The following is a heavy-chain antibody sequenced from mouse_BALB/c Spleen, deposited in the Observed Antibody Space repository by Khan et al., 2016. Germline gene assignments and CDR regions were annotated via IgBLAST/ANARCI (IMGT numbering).Heavy chain of an antibody. CDR3: ARPRGNCTMVY. CDR1: GFVFSRYW. Sequence: EVKLLESGGGLVQPGGSLKLSCAASGFVFSRYWMSWVRQAPGKGLEWIGEINPDSRTLHYTPYLMVKFIISVDNANNTLYVLMRELRSEDAAFYYWARPRGNCTMVYCGQGTSVTNSS. D-gene: IGHD2-1*01. J-gene: IGHJ4*01. V-gene: IGHV4-1*02. CDR2: INPDSRTL.